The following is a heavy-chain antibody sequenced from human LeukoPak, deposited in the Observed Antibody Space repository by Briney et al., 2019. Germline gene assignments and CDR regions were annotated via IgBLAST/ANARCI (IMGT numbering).Heavy chain of an antibody. CDR2: ITGSSAST. J-gene: IGHJ4*02. D-gene: IGHD3-22*01. V-gene: IGHV3-23*01. CDR1: GFTFSSYA. CDR3: AKLDYYDTH. Sequence: PGGSLRLSCAASGFTFSSYAMSWVRQAPGKGLEWVSSITGSSASTYYAGSVKGRFTISRDNSKNTLYLQMNSLRAEDMAVYFCAKLDYYDTHWGQGTLVTVSS.